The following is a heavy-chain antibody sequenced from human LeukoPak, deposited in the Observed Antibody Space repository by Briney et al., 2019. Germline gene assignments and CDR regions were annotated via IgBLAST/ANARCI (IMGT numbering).Heavy chain of an antibody. Sequence: ASVKVSCKASGYTFTGYYMHWVRQAPGQGLEWMGWINPNSGGTNYAQKFQGRVTMTRDTSISTAYMELSRLRSDDTAVYYCLGRLTTPTDMIYFDYWGQGTLVTVSS. V-gene: IGHV1-2*02. J-gene: IGHJ4*02. D-gene: IGHD2-15*01. CDR3: LGRLTTPTDMIYFDY. CDR1: GYTFTGYY. CDR2: INPNSGGT.